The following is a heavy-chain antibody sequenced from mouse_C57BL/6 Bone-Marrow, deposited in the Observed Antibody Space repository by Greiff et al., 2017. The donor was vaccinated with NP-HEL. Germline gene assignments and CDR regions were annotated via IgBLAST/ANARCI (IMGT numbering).Heavy chain of an antibody. Sequence: QVQLQQPGAELVKPEASVKLSCKASGYTFTSYWMHWVKQRPGQGLEWIGMIHPNSGSTNYNEKFKSKATLTVDKSSSTAYMQLSSLTSEDSAVYYCASYDYDSWFAYWGQGTLVTVSA. CDR1: GYTFTSYW. J-gene: IGHJ3*01. D-gene: IGHD2-4*01. V-gene: IGHV1-64*01. CDR3: ASYDYDSWFAY. CDR2: IHPNSGST.